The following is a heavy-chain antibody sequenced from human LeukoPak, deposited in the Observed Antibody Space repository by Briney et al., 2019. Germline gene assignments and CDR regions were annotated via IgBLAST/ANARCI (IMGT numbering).Heavy chain of an antibody. CDR2: IYDSGTT. V-gene: IGHV4-39*01. D-gene: IGHD5-12*01. J-gene: IGHJ3*02. Sequence: SETLSLTCTVSGDSTSSSTDYWDWIRQAPGKGQQWIGNIYDSGTTHYNPSLKSRVTISGDTSKNQFSLKLNSVTAADTAIYYCATHRRSGSGGSENAFEIWGQGTMVTVSS. CDR1: GDSTSSSTDY. CDR3: ATHRRSGSGGSENAFEI.